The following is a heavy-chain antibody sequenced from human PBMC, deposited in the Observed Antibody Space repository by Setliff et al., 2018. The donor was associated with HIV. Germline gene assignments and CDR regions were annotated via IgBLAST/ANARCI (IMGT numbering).Heavy chain of an antibody. CDR2: IIPIFGPA. V-gene: IGHV1-69*05. D-gene: IGHD3-9*01. CDR1: GGTVSSYA. J-gene: IGHJ5*02. Sequence: ASVKVSCKASGGTVSSYAINWVRQAPGQGLEWMGGIIPIFGPANYAQKFQDRVTITTDESTSTAYMELSSLKSEDTAVYYCARGFEVESSGWFDPWGQGTQVTVSS. CDR3: ARGFEVESSGWFDP.